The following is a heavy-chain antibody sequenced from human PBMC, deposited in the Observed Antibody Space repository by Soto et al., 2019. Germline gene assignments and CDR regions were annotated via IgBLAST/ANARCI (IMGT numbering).Heavy chain of an antibody. J-gene: IGHJ6*03. Sequence: GASVKVSCKASGYTFTSYYIHWVRQAPGQGLEWMGIINPSGGSTSYAQKFQGRVTMTWDTSTSTVYMELSSLRSEDTAVYYCARDHTIFGVVLYYMDVWGKGTTVTVSS. CDR2: INPSGGST. CDR3: ARDHTIFGVVLYYMDV. CDR1: GYTFTSYY. D-gene: IGHD3-3*01. V-gene: IGHV1-46*03.